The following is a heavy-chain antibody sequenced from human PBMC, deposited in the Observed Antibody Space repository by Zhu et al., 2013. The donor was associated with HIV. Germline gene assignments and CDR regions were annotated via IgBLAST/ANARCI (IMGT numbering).Heavy chain of an antibody. Sequence: QVQLQESGPGLVKPSETLSLTCAVSGYSISSGYYWGWIRQPPGKGLEWIGSIYHSGSTYYNPSLKSRVTMTRDTSTSTVYMELSSLRSEDTAVYYCARGDSSSAGVYYYYYMDVWGKGTTVTVSS. D-gene: IGHD6-6*01. CDR1: GYSISSGYY. CDR2: IYHSGST. V-gene: IGHV4-38-2*01. CDR3: ARGDSSSAGVYYYYYMDV. J-gene: IGHJ6*03.